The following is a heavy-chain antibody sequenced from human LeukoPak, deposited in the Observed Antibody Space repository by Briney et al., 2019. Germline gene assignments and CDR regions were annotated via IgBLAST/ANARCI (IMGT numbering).Heavy chain of an antibody. CDR3: ARRVAAAGTIYYYYYMDV. CDR2: MNPNSGNT. V-gene: IGHV1-8*03. Sequence: GASVKVSCKASGYTFTSYDINWVRQATGQGLEWMGWMNPNSGNTGYAQKFQGRVTITRNTSISTAYMELSGLRSEDTAVYYCARRVAAAGTIYYYYYMDVWGKGTTVTVSS. CDR1: GYTFTSYD. J-gene: IGHJ6*03. D-gene: IGHD6-13*01.